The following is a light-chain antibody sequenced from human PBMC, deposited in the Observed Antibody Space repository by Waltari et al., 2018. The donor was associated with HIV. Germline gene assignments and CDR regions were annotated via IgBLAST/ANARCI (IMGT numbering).Light chain of an antibody. Sequence: QSVLTQPPSASGTPGQRVTLSCSGRRSNIGSNYLYWYQQVPGATPKLLTYRHDQRPSGVPDRFSGSKSGTSASLAISGLQVEDEGDYFCQSYDSSLNVIFGGGTKLTVL. CDR1: RSNIGSNY. J-gene: IGLJ2*01. CDR2: RHD. CDR3: QSYDSSLNVI. V-gene: IGLV1-47*01.